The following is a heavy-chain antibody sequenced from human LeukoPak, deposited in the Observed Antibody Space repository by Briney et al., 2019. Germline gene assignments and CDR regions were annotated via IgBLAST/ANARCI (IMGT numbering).Heavy chain of an antibody. Sequence: SQTLSLTCTVSGGSINSGDYYWSWIRQTPGKGLEWIGYIYYTGSTYYNPSLKSRVIITIDTSKNQFSLKLSSVTAADTAVYYCARSVNYDSSGYYYVWYAFDIWGQGTMVTVSS. CDR2: IYYTGST. CDR1: GGSINSGDYY. D-gene: IGHD3-22*01. V-gene: IGHV4-30-4*01. J-gene: IGHJ3*02. CDR3: ARSVNYDSSGYYYVWYAFDI.